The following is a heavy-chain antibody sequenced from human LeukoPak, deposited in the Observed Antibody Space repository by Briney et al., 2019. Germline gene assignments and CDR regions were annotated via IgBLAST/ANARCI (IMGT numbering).Heavy chain of an antibody. CDR3: ARLPDYPYYFDY. D-gene: IGHD4-11*01. V-gene: IGHV4-59*08. Sequence: SETLSLTCTVSGGSISSYYWSWIRQPPGKGLEWIGYIYYSRSTNYNPSLKSRVTISVDTSKNQFSLKLSSVTAADTAVYYCARLPDYPYYFDYWGQGTLVTVSS. CDR2: IYYSRST. CDR1: GGSISSYY. J-gene: IGHJ4*02.